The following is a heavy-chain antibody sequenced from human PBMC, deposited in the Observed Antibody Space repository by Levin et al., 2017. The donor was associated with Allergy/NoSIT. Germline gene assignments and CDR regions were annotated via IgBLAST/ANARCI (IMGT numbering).Heavy chain of an antibody. CDR3: AKDLHSGSYWTDGMDV. V-gene: IGHV3-9*01. CDR2: ISWNSGSI. J-gene: IGHJ6*02. CDR1: GFTFDDYA. Sequence: SCAASGFTFDDYAMHWVRQAPGKGLEWVSGISWNSGSIGYADSVKGRFTISRDNAKNSLYLQMNSLRAEDTALYYCAKDLHSGSYWTDGMDVWGQGTTVTVSS. D-gene: IGHD1-26*01.